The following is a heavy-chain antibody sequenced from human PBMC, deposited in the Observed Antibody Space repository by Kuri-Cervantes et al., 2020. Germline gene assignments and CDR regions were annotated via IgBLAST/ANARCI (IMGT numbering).Heavy chain of an antibody. CDR2: TNHSGST. D-gene: IGHD2-15*01. J-gene: IGHJ5*02. Sequence: SETLSPTCTVSGGSISRYYWGWIRQPPGKGMEWIGETNHSGSTNYNPSLKSRVTISVDTSKNQFSLKLSSVTAADTAVYYLARAIGWRQRNWFDPWGQGTLVTVSS. CDR1: GGSISRYY. V-gene: IGHV4-34*01. CDR3: ARAIGWRQRNWFDP.